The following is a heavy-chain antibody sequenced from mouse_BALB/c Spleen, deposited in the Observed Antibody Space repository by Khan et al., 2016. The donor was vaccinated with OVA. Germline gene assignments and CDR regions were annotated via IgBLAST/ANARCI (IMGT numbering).Heavy chain of an antibody. CDR3: SRLAYYYDSEGFDY. CDR1: GFTFTTYG. Sequence: EVQLVESGRDLVKPGGSLKLSCAASGFTFTTYGMSWVRQTPDKRLEWVATISTGGSYPNYPDSVKGRFTISRENAKNTLYLQMSSLKTEATATFYCSRLAYYYDSEGFDYWGQGTMVTVSA. CDR2: ISTGGSYP. V-gene: IGHV5-6*01. D-gene: IGHD1-1*01. J-gene: IGHJ3*01.